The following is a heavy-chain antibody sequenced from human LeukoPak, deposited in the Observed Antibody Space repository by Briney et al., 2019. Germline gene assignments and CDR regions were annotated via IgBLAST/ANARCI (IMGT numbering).Heavy chain of an antibody. V-gene: IGHV5-51*01. CDR1: GYSFTSYW. CDR2: IYSGDSDT. CDR3: ARHLGYCTNGVCYSFDY. D-gene: IGHD2-8*01. Sequence: KSGESLKISCKGSGYSFTSYWIGWVRQMPGKGLEWMGIIYSGDSDTRYSPSFQGQVTISADKSISTAYLQWSSLKASDTAMYYCARHLGYCTNGVCYSFDYWGQGTLVTVSS. J-gene: IGHJ4*02.